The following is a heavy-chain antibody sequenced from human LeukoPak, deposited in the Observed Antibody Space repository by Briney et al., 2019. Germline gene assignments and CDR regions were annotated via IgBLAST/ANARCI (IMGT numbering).Heavy chain of an antibody. Sequence: SETLSLTCTVSGGSISSSSYYWGWIRQPPGKGLEWIGSIYYSGSTYYNPSLKSRVTISVDTSKNQFSLKLSSATAADTAVYYCASIIAALDYWGQGTLVTVSS. CDR3: ASIIAALDY. J-gene: IGHJ4*02. CDR2: IYYSGST. D-gene: IGHD6-6*01. V-gene: IGHV4-39*01. CDR1: GGSISSSSYY.